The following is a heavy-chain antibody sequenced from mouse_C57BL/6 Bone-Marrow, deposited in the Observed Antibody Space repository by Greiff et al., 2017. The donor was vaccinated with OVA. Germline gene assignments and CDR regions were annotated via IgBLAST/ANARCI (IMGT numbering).Heavy chain of an antibody. CDR3: AREEEGFFDY. Sequence: QVQLQQPGAELVMPGASVKLSCKASGYTFTSYWMHWVKQRPGQGLEWIGEIDPSDSYTNYTQKFKGKSTLTVDKSSSTAYMQLSSLTSEDSAVYYCAREEEGFFDYWGQGTTLTVSA. J-gene: IGHJ2*01. V-gene: IGHV1-69*01. CDR2: IDPSDSYT. CDR1: GYTFTSYW.